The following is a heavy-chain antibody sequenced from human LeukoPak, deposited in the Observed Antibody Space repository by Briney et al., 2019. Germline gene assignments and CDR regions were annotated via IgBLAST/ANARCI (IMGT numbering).Heavy chain of an antibody. D-gene: IGHD2-2*01. J-gene: IGHJ6*03. CDR3: ARVGRCSSTSCYRSSLSYYYYYYMDV. V-gene: IGHV4-34*01. CDR1: GGSFSGYY. CDR2: INHSGST. Sequence: SETLSLTCGVYGGSFSGYYWSWIRQPPGKGLEWIGEINHSGSTNYNPSLKSRVTISVDTSKNQFSLKLSSVTAADTAVYYCARVGRCSSTSCYRSSLSYYYYYYMDVWGKGTTVTVSS.